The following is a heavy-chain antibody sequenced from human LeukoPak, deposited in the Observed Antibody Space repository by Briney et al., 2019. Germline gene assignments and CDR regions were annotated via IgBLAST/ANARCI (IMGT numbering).Heavy chain of an antibody. J-gene: IGHJ3*02. CDR1: GFTFSDYG. CDR2: IRNDGSYE. CDR3: ARDTIGGYDYNAFDI. Sequence: GGSLRLSCAASGFTFSDYGMHWVRQAPGKGLEWVAFIRNDGSYEYYPDSVKGRFTISRDNSRNALFLQMNSLRAEDTAVYYCARDTIGGYDYNAFDIWGQGTMVTVSS. V-gene: IGHV3-30*02. D-gene: IGHD5-12*01.